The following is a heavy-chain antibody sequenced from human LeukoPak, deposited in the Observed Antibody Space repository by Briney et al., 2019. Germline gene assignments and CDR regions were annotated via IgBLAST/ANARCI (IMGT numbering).Heavy chain of an antibody. CDR2: INPNSGGT. CDR1: VYTFTVYY. CDR3: AKSRIVGAHCLDY. J-gene: IGHJ4*02. Sequence: VASVKVSFTSSVYTFTVYYMHWVRQAPGQGLGWMGWINPNSGGTNYAQKFQGRVTMTRDTSISTAYMELSRLRSDDTAVYYCAKSRIVGAHCLDYWGQGTLVTVSS. V-gene: IGHV1-2*02. D-gene: IGHD1-26*01.